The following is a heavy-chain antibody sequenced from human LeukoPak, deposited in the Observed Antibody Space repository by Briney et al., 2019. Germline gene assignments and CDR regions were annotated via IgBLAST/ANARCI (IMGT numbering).Heavy chain of an antibody. CDR3: TRDQDSSGWYYTLDY. V-gene: IGHV3-33*01. Sequence: PGRSLRLSCAASGFTFSSYGMHWVRQAPGKGLEWVAVIWYDGSNKYYADSVKGRFTISRDNSKNTLYLQMNSLRAEDTAVDYCTRDQDSSGWYYTLDYWGQGTLVTVSS. CDR1: GFTFSSYG. CDR2: IWYDGSNK. J-gene: IGHJ4*02. D-gene: IGHD6-19*01.